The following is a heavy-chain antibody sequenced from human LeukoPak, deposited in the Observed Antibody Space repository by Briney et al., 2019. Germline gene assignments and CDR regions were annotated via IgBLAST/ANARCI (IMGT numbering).Heavy chain of an antibody. V-gene: IGHV3-21*01. D-gene: IGHD3-22*01. Sequence: GGSLRLSCAASGFTFSSYSMNWVRQAPGKGLEGVSSISSSSSYIYYADSVKGRFTISRDNAKHSLYLQMISLRAEDTSVYYCARVGYYDSSGFDSWGQGTLVTVSS. CDR1: GFTFSSYS. CDR2: ISSSSSYI. J-gene: IGHJ5*01. CDR3: ARVGYYDSSGFDS.